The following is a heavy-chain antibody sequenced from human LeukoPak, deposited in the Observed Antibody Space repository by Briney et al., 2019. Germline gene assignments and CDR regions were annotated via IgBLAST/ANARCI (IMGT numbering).Heavy chain of an antibody. V-gene: IGHV3-23*01. J-gene: IGHJ4*02. CDR2: ITGGGGST. Sequence: GGSLRLSCAASGFTFSSYAMSWVRQAPGKGLEWVSSITGGGGSTYYADSVKGRFTISRDNSKNTLYLQMNSLRVEDTAVYYCARWEVDYWGQGTLVTVSS. CDR3: ARWEVDY. D-gene: IGHD1-26*01. CDR1: GFTFSSYA.